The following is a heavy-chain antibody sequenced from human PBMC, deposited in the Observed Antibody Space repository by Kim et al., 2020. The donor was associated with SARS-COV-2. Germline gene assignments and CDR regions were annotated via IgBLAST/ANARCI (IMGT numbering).Heavy chain of an antibody. Sequence: ASVKVSCKASGYTFTGYYMHWVRQAPGQGLEWMGWINPNSGGTNYAQKFQGWVTMTRDTSISTAYMELSRLRSDDTAVYYCARGIRTYYDFWSGYTPSHDYYMDVWGKGTTVTVSS. V-gene: IGHV1-2*04. D-gene: IGHD3-3*01. CDR2: INPNSGGT. J-gene: IGHJ6*03. CDR3: ARGIRTYYDFWSGYTPSHDYYMDV. CDR1: GYTFTGYY.